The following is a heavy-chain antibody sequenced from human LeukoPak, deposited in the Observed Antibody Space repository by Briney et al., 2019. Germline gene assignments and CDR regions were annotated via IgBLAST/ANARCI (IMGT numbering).Heavy chain of an antibody. V-gene: IGHV3-7*01. CDR2: IKEDGREK. J-gene: IGHJ4*02. D-gene: IGHD3-22*01. CDR1: GFTFSTYW. Sequence: PGGSLRLSRAASGFTFSTYWMSCVPQAPGKGLEWVANIKEDGREKYYGDSVKGRFTISRDNAKNALYLEMHSLRVEDTAVYHCARDSCGYQWGQGTLVTVSS. CDR3: ARDSCGYQ.